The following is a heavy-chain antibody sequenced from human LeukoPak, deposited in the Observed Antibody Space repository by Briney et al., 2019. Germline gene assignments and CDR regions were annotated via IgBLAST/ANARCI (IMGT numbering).Heavy chain of an antibody. Sequence: PSETLSLTCTVSGGSISSSNYYWGWIRQPPGKGLEWIGSIYYSGSTYYNPSLKSRVTISVDTSKNQFSLKLSSVTAADTAVYYCARDLFLYGYSYGRPHYYYYYGMDVWGQGTTVTVSS. CDR2: IYYSGST. J-gene: IGHJ6*02. CDR3: ARDLFLYGYSYGRPHYYYYYGMDV. CDR1: GGSISSSNYY. V-gene: IGHV4-39*07. D-gene: IGHD5-18*01.